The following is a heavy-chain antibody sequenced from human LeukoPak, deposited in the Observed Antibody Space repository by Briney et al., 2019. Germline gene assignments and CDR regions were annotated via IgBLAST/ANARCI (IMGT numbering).Heavy chain of an antibody. CDR1: GFTFSTYG. Sequence: QSGGSLRLSCAASGFTFSTYGMNWVRQAPGKGLEWVSAVSGSGSTTYYARSVKGRFTISRDNTKNLLYLEMNSLRAEDTAMYFCVRDVGAVRGEVYFDYWGQGTLVTVSS. CDR3: VRDVGAVRGEVYFDY. V-gene: IGHV3-23*01. CDR2: VSGSGSTT. J-gene: IGHJ4*02. D-gene: IGHD6-6*01.